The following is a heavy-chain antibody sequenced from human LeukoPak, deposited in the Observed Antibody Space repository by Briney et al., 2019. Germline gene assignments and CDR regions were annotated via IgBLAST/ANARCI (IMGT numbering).Heavy chain of an antibody. CDR1: GFTFSNYW. Sequence: GGSLRLSCAASGFTFSNYWMNWVRQAPGKGLEWLASIKQDGSDKYYVDSVKGRFTISRDNAKNSLYLQVNSLRAEDTAVYYCARDTYSTGAFDIWGQGTMATVSS. J-gene: IGHJ3*02. CDR3: ARDTYSTGAFDI. V-gene: IGHV3-7*01. D-gene: IGHD4-11*01. CDR2: IKQDGSDK.